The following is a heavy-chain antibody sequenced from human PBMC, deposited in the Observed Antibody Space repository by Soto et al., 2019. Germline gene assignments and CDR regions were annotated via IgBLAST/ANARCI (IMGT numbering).Heavy chain of an antibody. CDR1: GGTFSSYT. J-gene: IGHJ4*02. Sequence: QVQLVQSGAEVKKPGSSVKVPCKASGGTFSSYTISWVRQAPGQGLEWMGRIIPILGIANYAQKFQGRVTITADKSTSTAYMELSRLRSEDTAVYYCARGVAAAATVYWGQGTLVTVSS. CDR3: ARGVAAAATVY. D-gene: IGHD6-13*01. CDR2: IIPILGIA. V-gene: IGHV1-69*02.